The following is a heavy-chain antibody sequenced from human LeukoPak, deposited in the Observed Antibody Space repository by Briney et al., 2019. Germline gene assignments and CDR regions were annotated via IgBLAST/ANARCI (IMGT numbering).Heavy chain of an antibody. J-gene: IGHJ4*02. CDR3: STLTSRGLSDS. V-gene: IGHV3-15*07. D-gene: IGHD1-20*01. Sequence: PGGSLRLSCAASGFTFSSHWMNWVRQAPGKGLEWVGRIKSKADGETIDYAAPVKGRFTFSRDDSKNMLYLQMNSLKSEDTAVYYCSTLTSRGLSDSWGQGTLVTVSS. CDR2: IKSKADGETI. CDR1: GFTFSSHW.